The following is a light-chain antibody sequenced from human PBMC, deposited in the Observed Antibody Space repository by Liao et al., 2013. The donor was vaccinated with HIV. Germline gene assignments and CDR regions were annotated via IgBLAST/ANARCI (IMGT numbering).Light chain of an antibody. CDR2: QDS. V-gene: IGLV3-1*01. J-gene: IGLJ2*01. CDR3: QAWDSSTEDVV. CDR1: KLGDKY. Sequence: SYVLTQPPSVSVSPGQTASITCSGDKLGDKYACWYQQKPGQSPVLVIYQDSKRPSGIPERFSGSNSGNTATLTISGTQAMDEADYYCQAWDSSTEDVVFGGGTKLTVL.